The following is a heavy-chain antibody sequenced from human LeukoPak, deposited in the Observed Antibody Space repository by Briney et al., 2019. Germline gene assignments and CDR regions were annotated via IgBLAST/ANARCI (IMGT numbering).Heavy chain of an antibody. J-gene: IGHJ4*02. Sequence: GGSLRLSCAASGFTFSSYAMTWVRQAPGKGLEWVSGISGSGGGTYYADSVKGRFTISRDNSKNTLYLQMNSPRAEDTAVYYCAGSEGSSWNEIGYWGQGTLVTVSS. V-gene: IGHV3-23*01. CDR1: GFTFSSYA. D-gene: IGHD6-13*01. CDR3: AGSEGSSWNEIGY. CDR2: ISGSGGGT.